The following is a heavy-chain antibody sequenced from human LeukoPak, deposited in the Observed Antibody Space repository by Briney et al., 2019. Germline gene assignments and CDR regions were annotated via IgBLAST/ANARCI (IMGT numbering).Heavy chain of an antibody. D-gene: IGHD3-22*01. CDR1: GFTFSSYA. V-gene: IGHV3-23*01. Sequence: GGSLRLSCAASGFTFSSYAMSWVRQAPGKGLEWVSAISGSGGSTYYADSVKGRFTISRDNSKNTLYLQMNSLRAEDTAVYYCAKVLARTIVVVIKPSFDYWGQGTLVTVSS. CDR2: ISGSGGST. CDR3: AKVLARTIVVVIKPSFDY. J-gene: IGHJ4*02.